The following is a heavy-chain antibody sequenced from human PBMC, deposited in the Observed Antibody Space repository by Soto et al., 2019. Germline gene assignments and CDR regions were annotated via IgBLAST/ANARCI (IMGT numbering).Heavy chain of an antibody. Sequence: EVQLVESGGGLVQPGGSLRLSCAASGFTFSDQYMDWVRQAPGQGLECVGRTRNKAKSYTTQYAASVIGRFTISRDDSKNSVYLQMNSLRTEYMAVYYCARVATVPAINRFDRDVWGRGTTVTVSS. CDR3: ARVATVPAINRFDRDV. D-gene: IGHD4-17*01. CDR1: GFTFSDQY. CDR2: TRNKAKSYTT. V-gene: IGHV3-72*01. J-gene: IGHJ6*04.